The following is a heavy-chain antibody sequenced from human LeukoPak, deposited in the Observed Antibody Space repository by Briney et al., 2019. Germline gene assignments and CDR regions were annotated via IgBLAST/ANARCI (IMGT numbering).Heavy chain of an antibody. J-gene: IGHJ4*02. V-gene: IGHV3-23*01. Sequence: GGSLRLSCAASGFNVSNNYMSWVRQAPGKGLEWVSAISGSGGSTYYADSVKGWFTISRDNSKNTLYLQMNSLRAEDTAIYYCAKGGYDSSGYYFDYWGQGTLVAVSS. CDR2: ISGSGGST. CDR1: GFNVSNNY. CDR3: AKGGYDSSGYYFDY. D-gene: IGHD3-22*01.